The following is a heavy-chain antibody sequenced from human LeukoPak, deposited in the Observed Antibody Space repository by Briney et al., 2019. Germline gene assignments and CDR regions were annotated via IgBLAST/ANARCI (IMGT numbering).Heavy chain of an antibody. CDR1: GGSISSSSYY. J-gene: IGHJ4*02. Sequence: SETPSPTCTVSGGSISSSSYYWGWIRQPPGKGLEWIGGIYYSGSTYYTPSLKSRVTISVDTSKNQFSLKLSSVTGADTAVYYCARTGGYPYYFDGWGQATLVTVSS. CDR3: ARTGGYPYYFDG. V-gene: IGHV4-39*07. CDR2: IYYSGST. D-gene: IGHD1-14*01.